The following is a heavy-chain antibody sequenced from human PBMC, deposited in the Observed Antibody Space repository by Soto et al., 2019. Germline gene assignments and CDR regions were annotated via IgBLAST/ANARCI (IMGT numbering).Heavy chain of an antibody. J-gene: IGHJ4*02. D-gene: IGHD3-10*01. V-gene: IGHV2-5*01. Sequence: QITLKESGPTLVKPTQTLTLTCTFSGFSLSTSGVGVGWIRQPPGKALEWLALIYWNDDKRYSPSLKSRLTITKDTSKNQVVLTMTNMDPVDTATYYCAHSMNMVRGAHFDYWGQGTLVTVSS. CDR1: GFSLSTSGVG. CDR2: IYWNDDK. CDR3: AHSMNMVRGAHFDY.